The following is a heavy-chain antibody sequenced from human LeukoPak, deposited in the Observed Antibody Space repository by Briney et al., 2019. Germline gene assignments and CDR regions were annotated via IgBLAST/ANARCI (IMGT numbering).Heavy chain of an antibody. CDR1: GFTFSSYG. CDR2: IWYDGSNK. CDR3: AKFFDSSGTYNSDYFDY. Sequence: GGSLRLSCAASGFTFSSYGMHWVRQAPGKGLEWVAVIWYDGSNKYYADSVKGRFTISRDNSKNTLYLQMNSLRAEDTAVYYCAKFFDSSGTYNSDYFDYWGQGTLVTVSS. J-gene: IGHJ4*02. D-gene: IGHD3-10*01. V-gene: IGHV3-30*02.